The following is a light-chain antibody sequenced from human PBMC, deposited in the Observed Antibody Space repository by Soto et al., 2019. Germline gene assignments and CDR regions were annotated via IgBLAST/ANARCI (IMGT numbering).Light chain of an antibody. Sequence: QSALTQPPSASGSPGQSVTISCTGTSSDVGGYNYVSWYQQHPGKAPKFLIFEVSSRPSGVPDRFSGSKSGNTASLTVSGLQVDDEAEYYCSSYAGSNNPVIFGGGTKLTVL. V-gene: IGLV2-8*01. CDR3: SSYAGSNNPVI. CDR1: SSDVGGYNY. J-gene: IGLJ2*01. CDR2: EVS.